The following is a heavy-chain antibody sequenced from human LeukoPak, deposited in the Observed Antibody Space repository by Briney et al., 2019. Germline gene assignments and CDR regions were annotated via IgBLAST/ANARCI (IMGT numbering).Heavy chain of an antibody. J-gene: IGHJ6*04. V-gene: IGHV3-23*01. CDR1: GFTFSNYA. CDR2: ISDSGGFT. CDR3: AKEDLYDGMDV. Sequence: GGSLRLSYAASGFTFSNYAMSWVRQAPGKGLEWVSAISDSGGFTYYVDSVKGRFTISRDNSKKTLYLQMNGLRAEDTALYYCAKEDLYDGMDVWGKGTTVTVSS.